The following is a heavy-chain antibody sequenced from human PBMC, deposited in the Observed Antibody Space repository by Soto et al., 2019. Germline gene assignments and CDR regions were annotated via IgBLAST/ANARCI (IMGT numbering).Heavy chain of an antibody. CDR2: IYYKGNT. Sequence: SETLSLTCTVSGASFSSGDYYWNWIRQPPGKGLEWIGYIYYKGNTYYNPSLKSRLTISLDMSLRQFSLKLGSVTVADTAVYYCARGGPYSSSSSWFDPWGQGTMVTVSS. V-gene: IGHV4-30-4*01. J-gene: IGHJ5*02. CDR1: GASFSSGDYY. CDR3: ARGGPYSSSSSWFDP. D-gene: IGHD6-6*01.